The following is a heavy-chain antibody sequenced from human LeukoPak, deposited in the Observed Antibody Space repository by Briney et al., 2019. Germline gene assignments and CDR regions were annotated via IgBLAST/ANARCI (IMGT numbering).Heavy chain of an antibody. D-gene: IGHD1-7*01. J-gene: IGHJ4*02. CDR2: IYDSGST. V-gene: IGHV4-59*01. CDR1: GDSISSNC. CDR3: ARGSRELYYFDY. Sequence: SETLSLTCTVSGDSISSNCWSWIRQPPGKGPEWIGFIYDSGSTNYNPSLKNRVTISVDTSRNQFSLRLNSVTAADTAVYYCARGSRELYYFDYWGQGTLVTVSS.